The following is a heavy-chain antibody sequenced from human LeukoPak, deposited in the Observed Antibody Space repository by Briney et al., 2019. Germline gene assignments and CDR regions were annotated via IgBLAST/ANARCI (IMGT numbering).Heavy chain of an antibody. CDR3: ARDEGDYGDYVRYDY. J-gene: IGHJ4*02. V-gene: IGHV1-69*04. Sequence: GASVKVSCKASGYTFTSYGISWVRQAPGQGLEWMGRIIPILGIANYAQKFQGRVTITADKSTSTAYMELSSLRSEDTAVYYCARDEGDYGDYVRYDYWGQGTLVTVSS. D-gene: IGHD4-17*01. CDR2: IIPILGIA. CDR1: GYTFTSYG.